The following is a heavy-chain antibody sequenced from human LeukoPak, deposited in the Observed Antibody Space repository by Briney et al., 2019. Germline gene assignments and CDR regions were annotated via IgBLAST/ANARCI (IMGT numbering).Heavy chain of an antibody. CDR2: KSYDGSNK. J-gene: IGHJ4*02. Sequence: PGRSLRLSCAASGFTFSSYAMHWVRQAPGKGLEWVAVKSYDGSNKYYADSVKGRFTISRDNSKNTLYLQMNSLRAEDTAVYYCARDSWFGDPGDFDYWGQGTLVTVSS. CDR3: ARDSWFGDPGDFDY. D-gene: IGHD3-10*01. CDR1: GFTFSSYA. V-gene: IGHV3-30-3*01.